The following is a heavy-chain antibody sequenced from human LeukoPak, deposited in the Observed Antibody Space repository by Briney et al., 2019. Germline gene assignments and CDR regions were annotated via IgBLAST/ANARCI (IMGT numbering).Heavy chain of an antibody. V-gene: IGHV4-59*08. CDR2: IYYSGST. CDR1: GGSISSYY. CDR3: ARHEPSNPLGGPYYGMDV. J-gene: IGHJ6*02. D-gene: IGHD1-14*01. Sequence: SETLSLTCTVSGGSISSYYWSWIRQPPGKGLEWIGYIYYSGSTNYNPSLKSRVTISVDTSKNQFSLKLSSVTAADTAVYYCARHEPSNPLGGPYYGMDVWGQGTTVTVSS.